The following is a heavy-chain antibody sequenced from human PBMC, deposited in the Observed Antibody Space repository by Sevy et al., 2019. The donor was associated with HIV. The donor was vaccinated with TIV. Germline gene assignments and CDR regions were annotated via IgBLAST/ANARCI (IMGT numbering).Heavy chain of an antibody. CDR3: ARDRAYYGSGDPYGMDV. CDR1: GFILSSYS. V-gene: IGHV3-48*01. D-gene: IGHD3-10*01. J-gene: IGHJ6*02. Sequence: GGSLRLSCAASGFILSSYSMNWVRQAPGKGLEWVSYISSSSSTIYYADSVKGRFTISRDNAKNSLYLQMNSLRAEDTAVYYCARDRAYYGSGDPYGMDVWGQGTTVTVSS. CDR2: ISSSSSTI.